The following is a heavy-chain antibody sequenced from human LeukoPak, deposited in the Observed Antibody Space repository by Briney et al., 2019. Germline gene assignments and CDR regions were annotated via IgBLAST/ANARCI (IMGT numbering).Heavy chain of an antibody. CDR2: INPNSGGT. CDR1: GYTLTGYY. D-gene: IGHD6-13*01. Sequence: GASVKVSCKASGYTLTGYYMHWVRQAPGQGLEWMGWINPNSGGTNYAQKFQGRVTMTRDTSISTAYMELSRLRSDYTAVYYCARVVAAAGTSAFDIWGQGTMVTVSS. J-gene: IGHJ3*02. V-gene: IGHV1-2*02. CDR3: ARVVAAAGTSAFDI.